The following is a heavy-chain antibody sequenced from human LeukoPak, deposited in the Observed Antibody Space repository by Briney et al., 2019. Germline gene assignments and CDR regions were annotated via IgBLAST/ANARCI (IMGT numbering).Heavy chain of an antibody. CDR2: IGIDSGNT. CDR1: GFTFSSYS. D-gene: IGHD5-24*01. CDR3: ARDYKYAFDN. Sequence: GGSLRLSCAASGFTFSSYSMNWIRQAPGKGLEWISYIGIDSGNTNYADSVKGRFTISGDKAKNSLYLQMNSLRVEDTAVYYCARDYKYAFDNWGQGTLVTVSS. V-gene: IGHV3-48*01. J-gene: IGHJ4*02.